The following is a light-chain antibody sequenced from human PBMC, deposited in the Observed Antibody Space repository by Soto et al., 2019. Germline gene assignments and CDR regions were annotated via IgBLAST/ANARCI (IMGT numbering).Light chain of an antibody. J-gene: IGKJ4*01. CDR2: KAS. CDR3: QQYNTYPLT. CDR1: QSIGTW. V-gene: IGKV1-5*03. Sequence: DIQMTQSPSTLSASVGDRVTITCRASQSIGTWLAWYQQKPGKAPKLLMYKASNLEGGVPSRFSGSGSGTEFNITISSLQPDDFATYYCQQYNTYPLTFGGGTTVEIK.